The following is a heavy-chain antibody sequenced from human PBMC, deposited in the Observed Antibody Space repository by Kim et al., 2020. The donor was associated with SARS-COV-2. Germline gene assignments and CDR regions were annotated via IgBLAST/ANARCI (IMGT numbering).Heavy chain of an antibody. J-gene: IGHJ5*02. CDR3: ASTREGQNWHFRS. D-gene: IGHD1-7*01. V-gene: IGHV3-23*01. Sequence: YADSVKGRFTVSRDNSKNTLYLQMDSLGADDAALYYCASTREGQNWHFRSWGQGTLVTVSS.